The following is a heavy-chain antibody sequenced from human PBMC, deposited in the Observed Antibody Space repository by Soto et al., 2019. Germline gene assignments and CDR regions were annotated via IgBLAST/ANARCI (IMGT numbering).Heavy chain of an antibody. Sequence: ASVKLSCKDSGYSFTSNGISWVRQAPGQGLEWMGWISADKGNTNYAQKVQGRVTMTRDTSTSTVYMELRSLRSEDTAVYFCARDRAHGFDIWGQGTMVTVSS. CDR1: GYSFTSNG. CDR3: ARDRAHGFDI. J-gene: IGHJ3*02. V-gene: IGHV1-18*01. CDR2: ISADKGNT.